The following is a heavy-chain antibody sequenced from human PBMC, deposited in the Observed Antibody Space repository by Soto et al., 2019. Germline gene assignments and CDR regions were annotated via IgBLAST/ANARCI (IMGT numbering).Heavy chain of an antibody. Sequence: QVHLEESGGGVVEPGGALRLSCEVFGLTFSSHVIHRVRQAPGKGLEWVAVMSENGVSIYYSDSVKGRFTISRDNSKNTQYLQMNSLRREDTAMYYCARRYCRGVSCKGNDGFEICGQGTMVTVSA. D-gene: IGHD2-15*01. CDR2: MSENGVSI. V-gene: IGHV3-30*19. CDR3: ARRYCRGVSCKGNDGFEI. J-gene: IGHJ3*02. CDR1: GLTFSSHV.